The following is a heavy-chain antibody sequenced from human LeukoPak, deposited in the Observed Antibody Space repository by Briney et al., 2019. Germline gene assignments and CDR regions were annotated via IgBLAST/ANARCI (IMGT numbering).Heavy chain of an antibody. CDR1: GFTFSSYS. Sequence: PGGSLRLSCAASGFTFSSYSMNWVRQAPGKGLEWVSSISSSSSYIYYADSVKGRFTISRDNAKNSLYLQMNSLRAEDTAVYYCAKGLEYYDFWSGYRGTYYYYGMDVWGQGTTVTVSS. V-gene: IGHV3-21*01. D-gene: IGHD3-3*01. J-gene: IGHJ6*02. CDR2: ISSSSSYI. CDR3: AKGLEYYDFWSGYRGTYYYYGMDV.